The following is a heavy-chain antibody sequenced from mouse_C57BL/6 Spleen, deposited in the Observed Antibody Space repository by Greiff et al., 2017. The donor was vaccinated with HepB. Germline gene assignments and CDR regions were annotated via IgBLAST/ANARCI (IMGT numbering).Heavy chain of an antibody. CDR3: ARPYYYGSSYFDV. D-gene: IGHD1-1*01. CDR2: IYPGDGDT. CDR1: GYAFSSSW. J-gene: IGHJ1*03. Sequence: QVQLKESGPELVKPGASVKISCKASGYAFSSSWMNWVKQRPGKGLEWIGRIYPGDGDTNYNGKFKGKATLTADKSSSTAYMQLSSLTSEDSAVYFCARPYYYGSSYFDVWGTGTTVTVSS. V-gene: IGHV1-82*01.